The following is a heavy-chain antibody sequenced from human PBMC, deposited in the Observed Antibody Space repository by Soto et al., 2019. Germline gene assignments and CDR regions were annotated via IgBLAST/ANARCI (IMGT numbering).Heavy chain of an antibody. D-gene: IGHD2-2*01. Sequence: GESLKISCAASGFTFSSYWMSWVRQAPGKGLEWVANIKQDGSEKYYVDSVKGRFTISRDNAKNSLYLQMNSLRAEDTAVYYCARDSAEWDIVVVPAAQRDIDYYYYMDVWGKGTTVTVSS. J-gene: IGHJ6*03. CDR3: ARDSAEWDIVVVPAAQRDIDYYYYMDV. V-gene: IGHV3-7*01. CDR1: GFTFSSYW. CDR2: IKQDGSEK.